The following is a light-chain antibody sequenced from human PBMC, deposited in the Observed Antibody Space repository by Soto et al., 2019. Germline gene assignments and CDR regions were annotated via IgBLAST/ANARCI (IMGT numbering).Light chain of an antibody. CDR1: SWPVSTTHY. CDR3: MLYVDPGIFV. CDR2: YTN. V-gene: IGLV8-61*01. J-gene: IGLJ1*01. Sequence: QTVVTQEPSFSVSPGGTVTLTCGLNSWPVSTTHYPSWYQQTPGQAPRTLIYYTNTRSSGVPDRFSGSILVNKAALTITGAHADAESDYSCMLYVDPGIFVFGSGTKV.